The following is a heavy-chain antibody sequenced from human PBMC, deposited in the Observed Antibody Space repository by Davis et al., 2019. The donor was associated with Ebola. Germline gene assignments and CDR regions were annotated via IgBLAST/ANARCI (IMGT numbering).Heavy chain of an antibody. CDR2: ISFHGTKT. Sequence: PAGSLTLSCAASGFTVSSYAMPLVRQAPGTGLEWVATISFHGTKTYYADSVEGRFTISRDNSKNTLSLQINSLKSEETAVYYCAKEGVVIAVSPSDGMDVWGQGTTVTVSS. D-gene: IGHD2-21*01. CDR1: GFTVSSYA. CDR3: AKEGVVIAVSPSDGMDV. V-gene: IGHV3-30*04. J-gene: IGHJ6*02.